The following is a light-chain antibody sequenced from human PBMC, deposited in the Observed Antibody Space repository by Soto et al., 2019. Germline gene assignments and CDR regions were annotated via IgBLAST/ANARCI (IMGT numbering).Light chain of an antibody. CDR1: SSDIGRYNY. J-gene: IGLJ1*01. CDR3: SSYYIDTLSI. V-gene: IGLV2-14*01. Sequence: QSALTQPASVSGSPGQSITISCTGSSSDIGRYNYVSWYQQHPGRAPKLMIYEAFYRPSGVSNRFSGSKSGNTASLTISELQHDQEPDYYCSSYYIDTLSIFGTRTKVTV. CDR2: EAF.